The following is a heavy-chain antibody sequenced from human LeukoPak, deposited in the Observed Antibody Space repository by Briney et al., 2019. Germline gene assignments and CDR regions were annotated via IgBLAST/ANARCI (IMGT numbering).Heavy chain of an antibody. CDR2: ISWNSGSI. J-gene: IGHJ3*02. Sequence: PGRSLRLSCAASGFTFDDYAMHWVRQAAGKGLEWVSGISWNSGSIGYADSVKGRFTISRDNAKNSLYLQMNSLRAEDMALYYCAVYQDAFDIWGQGTMVTVSS. D-gene: IGHD1-14*01. CDR3: AVYQDAFDI. CDR1: GFTFDDYA. V-gene: IGHV3-9*03.